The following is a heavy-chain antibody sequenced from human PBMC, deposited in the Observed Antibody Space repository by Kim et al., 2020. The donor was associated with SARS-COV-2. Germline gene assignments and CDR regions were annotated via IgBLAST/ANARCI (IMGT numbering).Heavy chain of an antibody. CDR1: GFIFSNYW. J-gene: IGHJ4*02. CDR3: ARGAGGFDF. V-gene: IGHV3-74*03. D-gene: IGHD1-1*01. CDR2: ITSDGSST. Sequence: GGSLRLSCAASGFIFSNYWMHWVRQAPGKGLVWVSHITSDGSSTTYADSVKGRFTVSRDNAKNTLFLQMNTLSAEDTALYYCARGAGGFDFWGQGTVVTVSP.